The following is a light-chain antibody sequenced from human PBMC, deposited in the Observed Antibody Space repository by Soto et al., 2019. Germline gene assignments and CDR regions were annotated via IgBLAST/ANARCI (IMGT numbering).Light chain of an antibody. CDR2: GAS. Sequence: EIVLTQSPGTLSLSPGERATLSCRASQSVSSSYLAWYQQKPRQAPRLLIYGASSRATGIPDRFSGSGYEKDFTLTISSLEPEDVAVYYCQQFGSSPKTFGQGTKVEIK. CDR1: QSVSSSY. CDR3: QQFGSSPKT. J-gene: IGKJ1*01. V-gene: IGKV3-20*01.